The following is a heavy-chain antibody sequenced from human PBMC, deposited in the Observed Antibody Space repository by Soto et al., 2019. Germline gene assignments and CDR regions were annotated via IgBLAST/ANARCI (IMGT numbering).Heavy chain of an antibody. D-gene: IGHD1-1*01. CDR1: DGSFSPSF. CDR3: AREGEPAGTTYYNYYYYYGMDV. Sequence: SETLSLTCAVYDGSFSPSFCSWIRQPPGKGLEWIGEINHSGGTIYNPPLKSRVTISVDTSKNQFSLKLSSVTAADTAVYYCAREGEPAGTTYYNYYYYYGMDVWGQGTTVTVS. V-gene: IGHV4-34*01. J-gene: IGHJ6*02. CDR2: INHSGGT.